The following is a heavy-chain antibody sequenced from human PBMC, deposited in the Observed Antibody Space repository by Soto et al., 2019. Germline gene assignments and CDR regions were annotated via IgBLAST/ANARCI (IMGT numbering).Heavy chain of an antibody. Sequence: GESLKISCKGSGYSFTNYWIGWVRQMPGKGLEWMGIIYPGDSDTRYRPSFQGQVTLSVDKSISTAYLHWSSLKASDTATYYCAKGGYSTSWYEYNWFDPWGQGTPVTVSS. CDR1: GYSFTNYW. D-gene: IGHD6-13*01. J-gene: IGHJ5*02. CDR2: IYPGDSDT. V-gene: IGHV5-51*01. CDR3: AKGGYSTSWYEYNWFDP.